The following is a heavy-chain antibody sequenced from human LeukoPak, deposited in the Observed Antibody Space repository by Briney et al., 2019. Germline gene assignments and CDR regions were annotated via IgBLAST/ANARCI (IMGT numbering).Heavy chain of an antibody. V-gene: IGHV3-30*04. CDR3: ARQTGIVGATPPYFDY. CDR2: ISYDGSNK. D-gene: IGHD1-26*01. J-gene: IGHJ4*02. Sequence: GGSLRLSCAASGFAFSSYAMHWVRQAPGKGLEWVAVISYDGSNKYYADSVKGRFTISRDNSKNTLYLQMNSLRAEDTAVYYCARQTGIVGATPPYFDYWGQGTLVTVSS. CDR1: GFAFSSYA.